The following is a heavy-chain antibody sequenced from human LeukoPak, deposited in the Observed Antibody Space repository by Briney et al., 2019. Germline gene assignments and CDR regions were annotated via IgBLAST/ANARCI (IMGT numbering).Heavy chain of an antibody. Sequence: GGSLRLSCAASGFTFSSYGMHWVRQASGKGLEWVGRIRSKANSYATAYAASVKGRFTISRDDSKNTAYLQMNSLKTEDTAVYYCTRRDGYNFVDYWGQGTLVTVSS. CDR3: TRRDGYNFVDY. V-gene: IGHV3-73*01. D-gene: IGHD5-24*01. CDR1: GFTFSSYG. J-gene: IGHJ4*02. CDR2: IRSKANSYAT.